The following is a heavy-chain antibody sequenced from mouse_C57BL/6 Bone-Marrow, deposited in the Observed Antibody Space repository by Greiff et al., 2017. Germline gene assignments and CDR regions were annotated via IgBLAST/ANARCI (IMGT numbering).Heavy chain of an antibody. CDR3: ARHAEWFRFAY. V-gene: IGHV5-12*01. CDR1: GFTFSDYY. Sequence: EVQLVESGGGLVQPGGSLKLSCAASGFTFSDYYMYWVRHTPEKRMEWVAYISNGGGSTYYPDPVKGRFTISRDNAKNTLYLQESRPKSEDTAMNYCARHAEWFRFAYWGQGTLVTVSA. CDR2: ISNGGGST. J-gene: IGHJ3*01. D-gene: IGHD1-3*01.